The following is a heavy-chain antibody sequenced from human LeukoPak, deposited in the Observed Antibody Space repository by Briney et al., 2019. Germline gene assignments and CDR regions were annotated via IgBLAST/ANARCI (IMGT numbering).Heavy chain of an antibody. CDR3: ARRVNVYGNFAFYYYYMDV. J-gene: IGHJ6*03. CDR1: GFTFSSYN. V-gene: IGHV3-48*01. Sequence: PGGSLRLSYAASGFTFSSYNMNWVRQAPGKGLEWVSYISSSSNTIYYADSVKGRFTISRDNAKNSLFLQMSSLRAEDTAVYYCARRVNVYGNFAFYYYYMDVWGKGTTVTVSS. D-gene: IGHD4-11*01. CDR2: ISSSSNTI.